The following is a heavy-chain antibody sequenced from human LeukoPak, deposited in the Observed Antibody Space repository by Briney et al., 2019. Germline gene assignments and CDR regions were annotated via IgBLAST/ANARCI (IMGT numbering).Heavy chain of an antibody. J-gene: IGHJ4*02. D-gene: IGHD3-22*01. V-gene: IGHV3-23*01. CDR3: AKHYDISGYYPY. Sequence: GGSLRLSCAASGFTFSSYAMSWVRQAPGKGLEWVSAISGSGGSTHYADSVKGRFTISRDNSKNTLFLQMSSLRADDTAIYYCAKHYDISGYYPYWGQGTLVTVSS. CDR2: ISGSGGST. CDR1: GFTFSSYA.